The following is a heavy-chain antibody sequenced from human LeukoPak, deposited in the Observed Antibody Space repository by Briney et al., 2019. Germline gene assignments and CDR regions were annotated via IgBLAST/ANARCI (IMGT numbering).Heavy chain of an antibody. CDR3: ARTTHAAVTRTYYFDY. CDR2: MNPNSGGT. CDR1: GYTFNVFY. J-gene: IGHJ4*02. D-gene: IGHD1-14*01. Sequence: GASVKVSCKASGYTFNVFYMHWVRQAPGQGLEWMGWMNPNSGGTDYAQKFQGRVTMTRDTSTSTAYMELSRLRSDDTAVYYCARTTHAAVTRTYYFDYWGQGTLVTVSS. V-gene: IGHV1-2*02.